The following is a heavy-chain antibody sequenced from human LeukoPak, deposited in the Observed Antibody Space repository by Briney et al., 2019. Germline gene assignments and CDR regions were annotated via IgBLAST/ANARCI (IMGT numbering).Heavy chain of an antibody. D-gene: IGHD3-10*01. V-gene: IGHV3-23*01. J-gene: IGHJ6*02. CDR3: VKPPRLSIIRGEGMDV. Sequence: GGSLRLSCAGSGFTFRTYAMGWVRQAPGKGLEWVSSINSGGDDTYYADSVKGRFTISRDNFKNTLYLQMNSLRVEDTAVYYCVKPPRLSIIRGEGMDVWGQGTTVTVSS. CDR1: GFTFRTYA. CDR2: INSGGDDT.